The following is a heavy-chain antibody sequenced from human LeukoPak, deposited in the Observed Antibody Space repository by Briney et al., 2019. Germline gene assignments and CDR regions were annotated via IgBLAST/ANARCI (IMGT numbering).Heavy chain of an antibody. J-gene: IGHJ6*04. CDR3: ASEILWFGELPSEV. Sequence: GGSLRLSCAASGFTFANYVTHWVRQAPGKGLEWVAVTSPDEGLKFYGDSVKGRFTISRDNSKNTMYLQMNNLREEDTAVYYCASEILWFGELPSEVWGKGTTVTVSS. D-gene: IGHD3-10*01. CDR2: TSPDEGLK. V-gene: IGHV3-30*04. CDR1: GFTFANYV.